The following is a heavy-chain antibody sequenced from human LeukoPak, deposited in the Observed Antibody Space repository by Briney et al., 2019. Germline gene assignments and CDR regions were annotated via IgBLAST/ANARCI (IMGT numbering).Heavy chain of an antibody. Sequence: SETLSLTCTVSRGSISSYYWSWIRQPAGKGLEWIGRIYTSGSTNYNPSLKSRVTMSVDTSKNQFSLKLSSVTAADTAVYYCARDLRRFSLYGPSFDYWGQGTLVTVSS. CDR2: IYTSGST. V-gene: IGHV4-4*07. D-gene: IGHD3-10*01. CDR3: ARDLRRFSLYGPSFDY. CDR1: RGSISSYY. J-gene: IGHJ4*02.